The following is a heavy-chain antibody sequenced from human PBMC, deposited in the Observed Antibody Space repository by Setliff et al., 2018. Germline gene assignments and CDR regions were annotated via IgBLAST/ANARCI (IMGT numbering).Heavy chain of an antibody. CDR1: GGSISSGDHY. CDR2: IHASGST. V-gene: IGHV4-61*02. J-gene: IGHJ5*02. D-gene: IGHD3-10*01. Sequence: SETLSLTCTVSGGSISSGDHYWSWIRQPAGKGLEWIGRIHASGSTNYNPSLKSRVTISVDTSKNQFSLKLTSVTAADTVVYYCARSGDYGSGRLSPWGQGTLVTVSS. CDR3: ARSGDYGSGRLSP.